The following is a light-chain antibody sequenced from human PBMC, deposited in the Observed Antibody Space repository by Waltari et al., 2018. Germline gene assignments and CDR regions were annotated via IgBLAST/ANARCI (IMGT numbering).Light chain of an antibody. Sequence: DIQMTQSPSTLSASIGDRVTLTCRASQTISGWLAWYQQKPGKAPKLLIYKASSLESGVPSRFSGSGSGTEFTLTISSLQPDDFATYYCQQYNGYPYTFGQGTDLEIK. V-gene: IGKV1-5*03. J-gene: IGKJ2*01. CDR2: KAS. CDR3: QQYNGYPYT. CDR1: QTISGW.